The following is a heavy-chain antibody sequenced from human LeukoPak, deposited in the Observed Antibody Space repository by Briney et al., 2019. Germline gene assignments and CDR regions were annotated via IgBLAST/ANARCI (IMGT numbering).Heavy chain of an antibody. D-gene: IGHD2-2*01. CDR2: IYYSGST. CDR1: GGSLSSYY. V-gene: IGHV4-59*01. CDR3: ARVKVVPAANRWFDP. J-gene: IGHJ5*02. Sequence: SETLSLTCTVSGGSLSSYYWSWIRQPPGKGLEWIGYIYYSGSTNYDPSLKSRVTISVDTSKNQFSLKLSSVTAADTAVYYCARVKVVPAANRWFDPWGQGTLVTVSS.